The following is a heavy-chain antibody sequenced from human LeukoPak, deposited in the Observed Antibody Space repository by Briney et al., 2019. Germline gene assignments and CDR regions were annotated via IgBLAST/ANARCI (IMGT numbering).Heavy chain of an antibody. CDR2: ISSSSSYI. CDR1: VFTFSSYS. V-gene: IGHV3-21*01. J-gene: IGHJ4*02. Sequence: GGSLRLSCAASVFTFSSYSMNWVRQAPGKGLEWVSSISSSSSYIYYADSVKGRLTISRDNAKNSLYLQMNSLRAEDTAVYYCARGSSGSYYTLFDYWGQGTLVTVSS. CDR3: ARGSSGSYYTLFDY. D-gene: IGHD3-10*01.